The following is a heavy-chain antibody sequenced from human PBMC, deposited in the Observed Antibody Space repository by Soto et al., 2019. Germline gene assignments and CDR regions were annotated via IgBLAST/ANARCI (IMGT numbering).Heavy chain of an antibody. CDR1: GYTFTDYA. J-gene: IGHJ4*02. CDR2: ISTANGNT. D-gene: IGHD2-2*01. CDR3: ARKRCSSTTCPFLDY. Sequence: ASAKVSCKASGYTFTDYAIHWVRQAPGQRLEWMGWISTANGNTKYSQKSQGRVAITTDTSASTAYRELSSLTCDDTAVYYCARKRCSSTTCPFLDYWGQGTLVTVS. V-gene: IGHV1-3*04.